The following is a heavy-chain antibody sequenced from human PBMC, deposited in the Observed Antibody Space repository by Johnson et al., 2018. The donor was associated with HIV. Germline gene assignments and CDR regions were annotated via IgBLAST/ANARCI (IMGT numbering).Heavy chain of an antibody. CDR1: GFTFSSYW. Sequence: VQLVESGGGLVQPGGSLRLSCAASGFTFSSYWMSWVLQSPGKGLEWVSGISGSGGSTYYADSVKGRFTISRDNSKNTLYLQVNSLRAEDTAVYYCARVEWELDAFDIWGQGTMVTVSS. V-gene: IGHV3-23*04. D-gene: IGHD1-26*01. CDR3: ARVEWELDAFDI. J-gene: IGHJ3*02. CDR2: ISGSGGST.